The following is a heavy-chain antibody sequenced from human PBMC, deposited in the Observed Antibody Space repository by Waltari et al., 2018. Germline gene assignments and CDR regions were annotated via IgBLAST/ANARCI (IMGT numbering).Heavy chain of an antibody. V-gene: IGHV4-39*01. CDR1: GGSISSSSYY. D-gene: IGHD3-22*01. J-gene: IGHJ4*02. Sequence: QLQLQESGPGLVKPSETLSLTCTVSGGSISSSSYYWGWIRQPPGKGLEWIGSIYYSGSTYDNPSLKSRGTISVDTSKNQFSLKLSSVTAADTAVYYCARLSVRYYYDSSGYPDYWGQGTLVTVSS. CDR2: IYYSGST. CDR3: ARLSVRYYYDSSGYPDY.